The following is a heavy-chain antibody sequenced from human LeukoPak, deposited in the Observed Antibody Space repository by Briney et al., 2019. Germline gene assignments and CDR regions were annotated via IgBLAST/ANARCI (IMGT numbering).Heavy chain of an antibody. D-gene: IGHD6-19*01. CDR2: ISAYNGNT. CDR1: GYPFTDYG. CDR3: ARARGIAVAGIYFDY. J-gene: IGHJ4*02. Sequence: GASVKVSCKASGYPFTDYGIGWVRQAPGQGPEWMGWISAYNGNTIYAQKIQGRVTMTTDPSTSTVYMELKSLRSDDTAVYYCARARGIAVAGIYFDYWGQGTLVTVSS. V-gene: IGHV1-18*01.